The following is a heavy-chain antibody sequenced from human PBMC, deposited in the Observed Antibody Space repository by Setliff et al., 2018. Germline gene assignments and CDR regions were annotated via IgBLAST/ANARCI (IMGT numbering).Heavy chain of an antibody. J-gene: IGHJ3*02. CDR3: VKTHWDTWIRGAFDI. Sequence: GESLKISCSASGFTFNTYTMHWVRQAPGKGLEYVSSIGPNGGSTYHANSVKGRFTISRDSSKNTLYLQMSSLRAEDTAVYYCVKTHWDTWIRGAFDIWGQGTMVTVSS. D-gene: IGHD3-10*01. CDR2: IGPNGGST. CDR1: GFTFNTYT. V-gene: IGHV3-64D*09.